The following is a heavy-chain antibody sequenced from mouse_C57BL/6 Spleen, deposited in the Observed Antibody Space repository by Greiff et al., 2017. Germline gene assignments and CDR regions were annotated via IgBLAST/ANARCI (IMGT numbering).Heavy chain of an antibody. CDR3: ARSGNYGNYGGWYFDV. J-gene: IGHJ1*03. D-gene: IGHD2-1*01. Sequence: QVQLQQPGAELVRPGSSVKLSCKASGYTFTSYWMHWVKQRPIQGLEWIGNIDPSDSETHYNQKFKDKATLTVDKSSSTAYMQLSSLTSEDSAVYCCARSGNYGNYGGWYFDVWGTGTTVTVSS. V-gene: IGHV1-52*01. CDR2: IDPSDSET. CDR1: GYTFTSYW.